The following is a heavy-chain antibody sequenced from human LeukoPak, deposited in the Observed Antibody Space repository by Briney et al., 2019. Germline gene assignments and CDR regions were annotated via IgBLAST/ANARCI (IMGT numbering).Heavy chain of an antibody. CDR3: SRENGAFSPFGY. D-gene: IGHD2-8*01. V-gene: IGHV4-4*02. CDR2: ISLTGLT. CDR1: GGSISNTNW. J-gene: IGHJ4*02. Sequence: SETLSLTCGVSGGSISNTNWWGWVRQPPGQGLEWIGEISLTGLTHYNPSLESRVTVSLDKSKNQLSLNLTSVTAADTAVYYCSRENGAFSPFGYWGQGTLVTVLS.